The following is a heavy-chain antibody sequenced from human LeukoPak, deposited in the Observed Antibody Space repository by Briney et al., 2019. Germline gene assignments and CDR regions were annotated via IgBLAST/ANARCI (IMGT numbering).Heavy chain of an antibody. J-gene: IGHJ4*02. D-gene: IGHD3-22*01. CDR3: AKDRSGYYVY. Sequence: GGSLRLSCAASGFTFSSYSMNWVRQAPGKGLEWVSSISSSSSYIYYADSVKGRFTISRDNAKNSLYLQMNSLRAEDTAVYYCAKDRSGYYVYWGQGTLVTVSS. V-gene: IGHV3-21*04. CDR2: ISSSSSYI. CDR1: GFTFSSYS.